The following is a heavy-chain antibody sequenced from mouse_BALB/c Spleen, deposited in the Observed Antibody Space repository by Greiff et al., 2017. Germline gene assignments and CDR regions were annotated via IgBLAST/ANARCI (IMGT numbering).Heavy chain of an antibody. J-gene: IGHJ3*01. CDR3: ARDYGSSYAWFAY. Sequence: QVQLKESGAELVRPGTSVKISCKASGYTFTNYWLGWVKQRPGHGLEWIGDIYPGGGYTNYNEKFKGKATLTADTSSSTAYMQLSSLTSEDSAVYFCARDYGSSYAWFAYWGQGTLVTVSA. CDR2: IYPGGGYT. V-gene: IGHV1-63*02. D-gene: IGHD1-1*01. CDR1: GYTFTNYW.